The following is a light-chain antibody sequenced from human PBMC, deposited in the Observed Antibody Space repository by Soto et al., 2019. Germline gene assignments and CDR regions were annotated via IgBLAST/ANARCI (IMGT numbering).Light chain of an antibody. J-gene: IGLJ1*01. CDR2: EVS. Sequence: QSALTQPASVSGSPGQSITISCTGTSSDIGDKKYVSWYQQHPGKAPKLMIYEVSNRPSGVSNRFSGSKSGNTASLTISGLQAEDEADYYCSSYKSSSTLYVFGTGTKLTVL. CDR1: SSDIGDKKY. CDR3: SSYKSSSTLYV. V-gene: IGLV2-14*01.